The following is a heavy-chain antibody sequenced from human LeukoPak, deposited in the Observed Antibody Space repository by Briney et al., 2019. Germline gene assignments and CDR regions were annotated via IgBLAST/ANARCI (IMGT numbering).Heavy chain of an antibody. CDR2: FDPEDGET. V-gene: IGHV1-24*01. CDR1: GYTLTELS. Sequence: ASVKVPCKVSGYTLTELSMHWVRQAPGKGLEWMGGFDPEDGETIYAQKFQGRVTMTEDTSTDAAYMELISLRSEDTAVYYCATVEDYGYQMGSDYFDFWGQGTLVSVSS. D-gene: IGHD4-17*01. J-gene: IGHJ4*02. CDR3: ATVEDYGYQMGSDYFDF.